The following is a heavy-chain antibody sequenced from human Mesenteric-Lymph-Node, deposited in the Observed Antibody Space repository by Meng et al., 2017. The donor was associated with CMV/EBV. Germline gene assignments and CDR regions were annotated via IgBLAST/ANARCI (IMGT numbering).Heavy chain of an antibody. CDR3: AKSSNPYYYYYYGMDV. CDR2: ISWDGGST. CDR1: GFAVNNNY. V-gene: IGHV3-43D*03. Sequence: GESLKISCTTSGFAVNNNYMNWIRQAPGKGLEWVSLISWDGGSTYYADSVKGRFTISRDNSKNSLYLQMNSLRAEDTALYYCAKSSNPYYYYYYGMDVWGQGTTVTVSS. J-gene: IGHJ6*02.